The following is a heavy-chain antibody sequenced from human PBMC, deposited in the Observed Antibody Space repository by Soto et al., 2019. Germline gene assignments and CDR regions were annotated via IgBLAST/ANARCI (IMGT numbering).Heavy chain of an antibody. CDR2: IRYDGSNK. Sequence: QVQLVESGGGAVQPGRSLRLSCEASGFTFSSYGMYWVRQAPGKGLEWVALIRYDGSNKYYADSVKGRFTISRDNSNNTLYLQMNSMRAEYTAVYYCARDRRFLSSSWYQYAMDVWGQGTKVTVYS. CDR1: GFTFSSYG. D-gene: IGHD6-13*01. J-gene: IGHJ6*02. CDR3: ARDRRFLSSSWYQYAMDV. V-gene: IGHV3-33*01.